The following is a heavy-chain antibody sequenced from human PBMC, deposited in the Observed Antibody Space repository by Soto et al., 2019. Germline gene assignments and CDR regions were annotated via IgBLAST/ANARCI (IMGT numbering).Heavy chain of an antibody. J-gene: IGHJ4*02. Sequence: GASLKVSCKASGYTFTSYDINWVRQATGQGLEWMGWMNPNSGNTGYAQKFQGRVTMTRNTSISTAYMELSSLRSEDTAVYYCARGGEYQLLHDYWGQGXLVTVYS. CDR1: GYTFTSYD. V-gene: IGHV1-8*01. D-gene: IGHD2-2*01. CDR3: ARGGEYQLLHDY. CDR2: MNPNSGNT.